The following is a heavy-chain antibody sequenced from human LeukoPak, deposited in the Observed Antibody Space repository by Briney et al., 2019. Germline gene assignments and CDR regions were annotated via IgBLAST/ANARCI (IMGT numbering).Heavy chain of an antibody. V-gene: IGHV4-34*01. D-gene: IGHD3-10*01. CDR2: INHSGST. J-gene: IGHJ6*02. CDR1: GGSFSGYY. Sequence: SETLSLTCAVYGGSFSGYYWSWIRQPPGKGLEWIGEINHSGSTNYNPSLKSRVTISVDTSKNQFSLKLSSVTAADTAVYYCARGPIGSYYYYSMDVWGQGTTVTVSS. CDR3: ARGPIGSYYYYSMDV.